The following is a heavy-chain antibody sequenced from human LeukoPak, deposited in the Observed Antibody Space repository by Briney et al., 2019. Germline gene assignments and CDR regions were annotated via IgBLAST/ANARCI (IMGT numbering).Heavy chain of an antibody. Sequence: SVKVSCKASGGTFSSYAISWVRQAPGQGLEWMGGIIPIFGTANYAQKFQGRVTITADESTSTAYMERSSLRSEDTAVYYCARAVVVPAYYYYYYMDVWGKGTTVTVSS. V-gene: IGHV1-69*13. D-gene: IGHD2-2*01. CDR3: ARAVVVPAYYYYYYMDV. CDR1: GGTFSSYA. J-gene: IGHJ6*03. CDR2: IIPIFGTA.